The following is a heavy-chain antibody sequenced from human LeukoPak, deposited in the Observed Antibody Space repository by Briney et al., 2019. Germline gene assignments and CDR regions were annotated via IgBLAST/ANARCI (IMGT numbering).Heavy chain of an antibody. J-gene: IGHJ4*02. CDR2: ISWNSGSI. V-gene: IGHV3-9*01. CDR1: GFTFDDYA. D-gene: IGHD5-18*01. CDR3: AKDKYAGYSYALDY. Sequence: GGSLRLSCAASGFTFDDYAMHWVRQAPGKGLEWVSGISWNSGSIGYADSVKGRFTISRDNAKNSLYLQMNSLRAEDTAVYYCAKDKYAGYSYALDYWGQGTLVTVSS.